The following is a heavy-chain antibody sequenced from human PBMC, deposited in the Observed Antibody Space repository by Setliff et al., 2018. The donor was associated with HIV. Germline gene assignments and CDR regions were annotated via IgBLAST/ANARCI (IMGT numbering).Heavy chain of an antibody. V-gene: IGHV3-33*06. D-gene: IGHD6-13*01. Sequence: GGSLRLSCTASGLAFTNYGMHWVRQAPGKGLEWLAVIWFDGSNRYYADSVKGRFTISRDNSKNTLYLQMDSLRAEDTALYYCAKDHTAAGPYYFDYWGHGTLVTVSS. J-gene: IGHJ4*01. CDR1: GLAFTNYG. CDR3: AKDHTAAGPYYFDY. CDR2: IWFDGSNR.